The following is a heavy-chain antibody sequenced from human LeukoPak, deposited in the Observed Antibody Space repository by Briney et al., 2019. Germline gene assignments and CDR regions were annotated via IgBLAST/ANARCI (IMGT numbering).Heavy chain of an antibody. CDR2: ISSSSSYI. V-gene: IGHV3-21*01. D-gene: IGHD2-15*01. J-gene: IGHJ4*02. CDR3: ARDLPAYCSGGSCTHTNADY. CDR1: GFTFSSYW. Sequence: GGSLRLSCAASGFTFSSYWMSWVRQAPGKGLEWVSSISSSSSYIYYADSVKGRFTISRDNAKNSLYLQMSSLRAEDTAVYYCARDLPAYCSGGSCTHTNADYWGQGTLVTVSS.